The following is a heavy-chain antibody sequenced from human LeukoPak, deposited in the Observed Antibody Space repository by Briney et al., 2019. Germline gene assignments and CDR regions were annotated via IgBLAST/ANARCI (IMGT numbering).Heavy chain of an antibody. J-gene: IGHJ4*02. CDR1: GFTFSSYE. CDR3: AKRGYYYDSSGYYSRTYFDY. D-gene: IGHD3-22*01. Sequence: PGGSLRLSCVASGFTFSSYEMNWVRQAPGKGLEWVSYISSSGSSTYYADSVKGRLTISRDNAKNSLYLQMNSLRAEDTAVYYCAKRGYYYDSSGYYSRTYFDYWGQGTLVIVSS. CDR2: ISSSGSST. V-gene: IGHV3-48*03.